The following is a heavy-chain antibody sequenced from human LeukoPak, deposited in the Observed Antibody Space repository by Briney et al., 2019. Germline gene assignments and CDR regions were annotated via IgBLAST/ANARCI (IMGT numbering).Heavy chain of an antibody. CDR2: IYYSGST. D-gene: IGHD3-22*01. Sequence: SETLSLTYTVSGDSISSGDYYWSWIRQPPGKGLECIGFIYYSGSTYYNPSLKSRVTISVDTSKNQFSLKLSSVTAADTAIYYCARVVDSSGYYYGRGRKYFDYWGQGSLVTVSS. J-gene: IGHJ4*02. V-gene: IGHV4-30-4*01. CDR1: GDSISSGDYY. CDR3: ARVVDSSGYYYGRGRKYFDY.